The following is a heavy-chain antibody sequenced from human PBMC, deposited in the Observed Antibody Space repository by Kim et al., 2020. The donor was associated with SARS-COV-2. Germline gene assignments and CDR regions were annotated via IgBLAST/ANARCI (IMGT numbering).Heavy chain of an antibody. J-gene: IGHJ4*02. CDR1: GGSISSNFSY. D-gene: IGHD3-22*01. Sequence: SETLSLTCTVPGGSISSNFSYWGWIRQPPGQGLEWFGSVYHSGNTYDSPSLRSRVTVSVDTSKNAFSLKVTSVTAADTAVYFCARLPHASSGYVDCGGQGILLTVSS. V-gene: IGHV4-39*01. CDR2: VYHSGNT. CDR3: ARLPHASSGYVDC.